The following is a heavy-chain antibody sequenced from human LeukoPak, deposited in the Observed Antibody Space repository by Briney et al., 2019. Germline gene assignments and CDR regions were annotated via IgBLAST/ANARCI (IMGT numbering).Heavy chain of an antibody. V-gene: IGHV3-30-3*01. D-gene: IGHD6-6*01. CDR3: ARDGLQLVGYYGMDV. J-gene: IGHJ6*02. CDR2: ISYDGSNK. Sequence: GRFLRLSCAASGFTFSSYAMHWVRQAPGKGLEWVAVISYDGSNKYYADSVKGRFTISRDNSKNTLYLQMNSLRAKDTAVYYCARDGLQLVGYYGMDVWGQGTTVTVSS. CDR1: GFTFSSYA.